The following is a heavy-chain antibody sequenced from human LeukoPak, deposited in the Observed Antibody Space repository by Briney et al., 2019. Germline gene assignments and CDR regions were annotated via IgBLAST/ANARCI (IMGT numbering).Heavy chain of an antibody. V-gene: IGHV1-69*05. J-gene: IGHJ6*03. CDR3: ARGPTGTTTMDV. Sequence: GSSVKVSCKASGGTFSSYAIGWVRQAPGQGLEWMGGIIPIFGTANYAQKFQGRVTITTDESTSTAYMELSSLRSEDTAVYYCARGPTGTTTMDVWGKGTTVTVSS. CDR2: IIPIFGTA. D-gene: IGHD1-1*01. CDR1: GGTFSSYA.